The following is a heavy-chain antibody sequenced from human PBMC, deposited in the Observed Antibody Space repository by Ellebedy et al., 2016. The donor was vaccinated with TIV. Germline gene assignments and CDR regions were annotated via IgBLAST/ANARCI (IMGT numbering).Heavy chain of an antibody. V-gene: IGHV3-53*01. Sequence: PGGSLRLSCVVSGFSLSANYMSWVRQAPGKGPEWVSIIYSAGNTYYADSVKGRFTISRDTSKNTVFLQMNTLRAEDTAVYYCARVDLGLAFDYWGRGILVTVSS. J-gene: IGHJ4*02. CDR3: ARVDLGLAFDY. CDR2: IYSAGNT. CDR1: GFSLSANY. D-gene: IGHD3/OR15-3a*01.